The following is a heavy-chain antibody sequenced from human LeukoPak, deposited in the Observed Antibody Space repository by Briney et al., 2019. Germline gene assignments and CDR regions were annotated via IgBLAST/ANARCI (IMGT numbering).Heavy chain of an antibody. J-gene: IGHJ5*02. Sequence: SETLSLTCTVSGGSLSSYYWSWIRQPPGKGLEWVGYIYYSESTNYNPSLKSRVTISVDTSKNQFSLKLSSVTAADTAVYYCARAESFYDILTGYAYNWFDPWGQGTLVTVSS. CDR3: ARAESFYDILTGYAYNWFDP. CDR1: GGSLSSYY. D-gene: IGHD3-9*01. CDR2: IYYSEST. V-gene: IGHV4-59*01.